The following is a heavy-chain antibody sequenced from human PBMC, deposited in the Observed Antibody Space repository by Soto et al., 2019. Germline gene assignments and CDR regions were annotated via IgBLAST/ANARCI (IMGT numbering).Heavy chain of an antibody. J-gene: IGHJ3*02. CDR2: IDQSGST. Sequence: KTSETLSLTCAVSGGFISSGGYSWSWIRQPPGKGLEWIGYIDQSGSTYYNPSLKSRVTISVDRSKNQFSLRLSSVTAADTAVYYCARSRYIYGADAFDIWGLGTMVTVSS. V-gene: IGHV4-30-2*01. D-gene: IGHD5-18*01. CDR1: GGFISSGGYS. CDR3: ARSRYIYGADAFDI.